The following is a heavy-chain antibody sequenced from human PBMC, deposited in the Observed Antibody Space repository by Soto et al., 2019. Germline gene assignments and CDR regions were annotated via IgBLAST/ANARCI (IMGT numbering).Heavy chain of an antibody. Sequence: QVQLVQSGAEVKKPGSSVKVSCKTSGVSFNNNGIGWVRQAPGHGLEWMGGVSPPFRTSNYARKFQGRISITAAAYTGTVNMELSSLTSDDTAQYYCARVLYYGSGSYSPYGMDVWGQGTTVTVSS. V-gene: IGHV1-69*01. CDR1: GVSFNNNG. CDR3: ARVLYYGSGSYSPYGMDV. CDR2: VSPPFRTS. J-gene: IGHJ6*02. D-gene: IGHD3-10*01.